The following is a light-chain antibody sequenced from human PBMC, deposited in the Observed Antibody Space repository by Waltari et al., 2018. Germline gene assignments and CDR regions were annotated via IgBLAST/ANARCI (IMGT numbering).Light chain of an antibody. Sequence: DLQMPPSPPSLSASAGDTVTITCRASVHANNFFNWSQQKPGQAPKLLLYKTSTLQSGVPSRIIGGGSGTDFTLTINTMQSEDVATDYCQQNFRTPYSFGQGTKVDIK. J-gene: IGKJ2*03. CDR1: VHANNF. V-gene: IGKV1-39*01. CDR3: QQNFRTPYS. CDR2: KTS.